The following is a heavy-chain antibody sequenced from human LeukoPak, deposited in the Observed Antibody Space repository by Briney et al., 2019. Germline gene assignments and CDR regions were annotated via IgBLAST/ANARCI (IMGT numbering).Heavy chain of an antibody. D-gene: IGHD2/OR15-2a*01. CDR3: AKNFDV. V-gene: IGHV4-34*01. CDR1: GGSLSGYF. J-gene: IGHJ2*01. CDR2: VNHNGGT. Sequence: SETLSLTCAVYGGSLSGYFWSWIRQPPGKGLEWIAEVNHNGGTNNNPSLKSRVTISVDTSKNQSSLKLTSVTAADAAIYYCAKNFDVWGRGTLVTVSS.